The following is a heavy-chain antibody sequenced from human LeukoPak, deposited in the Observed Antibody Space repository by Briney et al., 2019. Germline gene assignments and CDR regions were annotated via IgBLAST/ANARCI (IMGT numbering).Heavy chain of an antibody. CDR1: GGTFSSYA. Sequence: SVKVSCKASGGTFSSYAISWVRQAPGQGLEWMGGIIPIFGTPNYAQKFQGRVTITTDESTSTAYMELSSLRSEDTAVYYCAREGVGATASYFDYWGQGTLVTVSS. CDR2: IIPIFGTP. CDR3: AREGVGATASYFDY. J-gene: IGHJ4*02. V-gene: IGHV1-69*05. D-gene: IGHD1-26*01.